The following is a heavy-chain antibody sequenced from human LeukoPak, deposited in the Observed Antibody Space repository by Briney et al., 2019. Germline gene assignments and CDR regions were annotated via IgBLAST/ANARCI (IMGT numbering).Heavy chain of an antibody. J-gene: IGHJ6*03. Sequence: ASVKVSCKASGCTFTSYGISWVRQAPGQGLEWMGWISAYNGNTNYAQKLQGRVTMTTDTSTSTAYMELRSLRSDDTAVYYCARVLLMAPYYYMDVWGKGTTVTVSS. CDR1: GCTFTSYG. V-gene: IGHV1-18*01. CDR3: ARVLLMAPYYYMDV. D-gene: IGHD5-24*01. CDR2: ISAYNGNT.